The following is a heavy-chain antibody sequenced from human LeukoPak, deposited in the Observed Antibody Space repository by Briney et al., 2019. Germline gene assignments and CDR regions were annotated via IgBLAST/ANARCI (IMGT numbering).Heavy chain of an antibody. CDR3: ARDLDCGGDCYLGDY. CDR2: INPNSGVT. D-gene: IGHD2-21*02. Sequence: ASVKVSCKASGYTFTGYYMHWVRQAPGQGLEWMGWINPNSGVTNYAQKFQGRVTMTRDTSISTAYMELSRLRSDDTAVYYCARDLDCGGDCYLGDYWGQGTLVTVSS. CDR1: GYTFTGYY. V-gene: IGHV1-2*02. J-gene: IGHJ4*02.